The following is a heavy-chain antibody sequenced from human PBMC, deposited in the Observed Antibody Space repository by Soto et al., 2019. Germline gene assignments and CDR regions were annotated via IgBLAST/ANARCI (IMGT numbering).Heavy chain of an antibody. CDR2: INSDGSST. CDR1: GFTFSSYR. Sequence: PGGSLRLSCAASGFTFSSYRMHWVRQAPGKGLVWVSRINSDGSSTSYADSVKGRFTISRDNAKNTLYLQMNSLRAEDTAVYYCARDSVGYYDFWSGYPSGMDVWGQGTTVTVSS. CDR3: ARDSVGYYDFWSGYPSGMDV. D-gene: IGHD3-3*01. J-gene: IGHJ6*02. V-gene: IGHV3-74*01.